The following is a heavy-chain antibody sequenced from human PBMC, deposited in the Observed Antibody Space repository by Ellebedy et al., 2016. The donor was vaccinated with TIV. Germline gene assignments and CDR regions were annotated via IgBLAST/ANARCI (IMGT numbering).Heavy chain of an antibody. CDR2: IYYSGST. V-gene: IGHV4-61*01. Sequence: SETLSLXXTVSGGSVSSGSYYWSWIRQPPGKGLEWIGYIYYSGSTNYNPSLKSRVTISVDTSKNQFSLKLSSVTAADTAVYYCARVNSGSYFFDYWGQGTLVTVSS. CDR3: ARVNSGSYFFDY. CDR1: GGSVSSGSYY. J-gene: IGHJ4*02. D-gene: IGHD1-26*01.